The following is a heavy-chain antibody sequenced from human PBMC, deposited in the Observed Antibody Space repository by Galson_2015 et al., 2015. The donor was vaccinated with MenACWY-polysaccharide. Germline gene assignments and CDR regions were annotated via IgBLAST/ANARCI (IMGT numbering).Heavy chain of an antibody. V-gene: IGHV3-74*01. CDR3: VRDPHCGAGCSIHDAFDV. CDR1: GFTFRNYW. D-gene: IGHD2-21*02. J-gene: IGHJ3*01. Sequence: SLRLSCAASGFTFRNYWMHWVRQDPGKGLVWVSRISTDGDTTNYADSVKGRFSISRDNAKNTLYLQMNSLRVEDTAMYFCVRDPHCGAGCSIHDAFDVWGQGTKVTVSS. CDR2: ISTDGDTT.